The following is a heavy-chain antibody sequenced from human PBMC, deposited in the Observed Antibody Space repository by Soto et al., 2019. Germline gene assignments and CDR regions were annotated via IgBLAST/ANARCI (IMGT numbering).Heavy chain of an antibody. V-gene: IGHV4-4*07. Sequence: QVQLQESGPGLVKSSESLSLTCTVSGGSISSYYWSWIRQPAGKGLEWIGRIYTSGSTNYNPSLKSRVTMSVDTSKNQFSLKLSSVTAADTAVYYCARGLGGWQTYYFDYWGQGTLVTVSS. J-gene: IGHJ4*02. CDR1: GGSISSYY. D-gene: IGHD3-10*01. CDR3: ARGLGGWQTYYFDY. CDR2: IYTSGST.